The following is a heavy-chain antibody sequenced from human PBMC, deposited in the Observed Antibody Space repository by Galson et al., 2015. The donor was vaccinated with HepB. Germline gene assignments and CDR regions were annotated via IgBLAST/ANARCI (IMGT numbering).Heavy chain of an antibody. Sequence: SLRLSCAASGFTFSSYGMHWVRQAPGKGLEWVAVIWYDGGNKYYADSVKGRFTISRDNSKNTLYLQMNSLRAEDTAVYYCARPKYYYDSSGYYLNYWGQGTLVTVSS. CDR3: ARPKYYYDSSGYYLNY. D-gene: IGHD3-22*01. CDR2: IWYDGGNK. CDR1: GFTFSSYG. V-gene: IGHV3-33*01. J-gene: IGHJ4*02.